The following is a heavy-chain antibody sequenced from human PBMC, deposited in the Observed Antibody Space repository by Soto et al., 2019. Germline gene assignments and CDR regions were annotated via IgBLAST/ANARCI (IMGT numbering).Heavy chain of an antibody. Sequence: GGSLRLSCAASGFTFNNYAMSWVRQAPGKGLEWFSSINNGGDNIYYADSVKGRFTISRDNSKSTLYLQMNSLRAEDTAVYYCAKTFLARYCSSSICYDPADYFDYWGQGTLVTVSS. D-gene: IGHD2-2*01. CDR2: INNGGDNI. CDR1: GFTFNNYA. J-gene: IGHJ4*02. V-gene: IGHV3-23*01. CDR3: AKTFLARYCSSSICYDPADYFDY.